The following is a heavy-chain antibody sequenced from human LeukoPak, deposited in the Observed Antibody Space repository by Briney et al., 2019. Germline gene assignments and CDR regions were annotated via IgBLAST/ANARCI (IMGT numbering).Heavy chain of an antibody. D-gene: IGHD3-10*01. CDR2: IYYSGST. CDR3: ARGASMVRGVIPKWYFDY. J-gene: IGHJ4*02. V-gene: IGHV4-39*07. Sequence: PSQTLSLTCTVSGGSISSSSYYWGRLRQPPWKGLEWIVSIYYSGSTYYNPSLKSRVTISVDTSKNQFSLKLSSVTAADTAVYYCARGASMVRGVIPKWYFDYWGQGTLVTVSS. CDR1: GGSISSSSYY.